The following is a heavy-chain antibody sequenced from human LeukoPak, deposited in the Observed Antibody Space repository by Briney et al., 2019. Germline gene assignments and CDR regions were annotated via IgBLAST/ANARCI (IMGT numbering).Heavy chain of an antibody. CDR1: GFTFSSYG. CDR3: AKNAYSGNFGWFDP. CDR2: IWYDGSNR. Sequence: PGGSLRLSCAASGFTFSSYGMHWVGQAPGKGLEWVAVIWYDGSNRYYADSVKGRFTISRDNSKNTLYLQMNSLRAEDTAVYYCAKNAYSGNFGWFDPWGQGTLVTVSS. J-gene: IGHJ5*02. V-gene: IGHV3-33*06. D-gene: IGHD1-26*01.